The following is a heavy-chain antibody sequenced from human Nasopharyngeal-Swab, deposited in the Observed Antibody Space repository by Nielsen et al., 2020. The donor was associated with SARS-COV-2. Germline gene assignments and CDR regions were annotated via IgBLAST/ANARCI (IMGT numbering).Heavy chain of an antibody. D-gene: IGHD3-10*01. J-gene: IGHJ4*02. CDR1: GFTFSSYS. Sequence: ESLKISCAASGFTFSSYSMNWVRQAPGKWLEWVSSISSSSSYIYYADSVKCRCTISRDNAKNSQYLQMNSLRAEDTAVYYCARVAYGSDWGQGTLVPVSS. CDR3: ARVAYGSD. V-gene: IGHV3-21*01. CDR2: ISSSSSYI.